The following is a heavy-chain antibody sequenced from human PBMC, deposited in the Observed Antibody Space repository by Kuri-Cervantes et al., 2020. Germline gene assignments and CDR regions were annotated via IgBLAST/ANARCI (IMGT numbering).Heavy chain of an antibody. J-gene: IGHJ6*04. Sequence: ASVKVSCKASGYTFTSYGISWVRQAPGQGLEWMGWISAYNGNTNYAQKLQGRVTMTTDTSTSTAYMELSSLRSEDTAVYYCAREGAGISSSSSVDVWGKGTTVTVSS. D-gene: IGHD6-6*01. V-gene: IGHV1-18*01. CDR2: ISAYNGNT. CDR1: GYTFTSYG. CDR3: AREGAGISSSSSVDV.